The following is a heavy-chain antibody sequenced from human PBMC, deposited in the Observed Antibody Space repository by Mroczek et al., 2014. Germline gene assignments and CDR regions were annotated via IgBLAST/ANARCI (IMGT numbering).Heavy chain of an antibody. Sequence: VQLVQSGGGLVQPGGSLRLSCAASGFTFSSYWMSWVRQAPGKGLEWVANIKQDGSEKYYVDSVKGRFTISRDNAKNSLYLQMNSLRAEDTAVYYCARDSPFRPGYSYGSTIDAFDIWGQGTMVTVSS. CDR1: GFTFSSYW. CDR3: ARDSPFRPGYSYGSTIDAFDI. D-gene: IGHD5-18*01. CDR2: IKQDGSEK. V-gene: IGHV3-7*01. J-gene: IGHJ3*02.